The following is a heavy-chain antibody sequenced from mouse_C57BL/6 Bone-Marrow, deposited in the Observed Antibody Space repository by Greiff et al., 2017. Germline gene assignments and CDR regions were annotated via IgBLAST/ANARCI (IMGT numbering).Heavy chain of an antibody. CDR1: GFTFSDYG. V-gene: IGHV5-17*01. CDR2: ISSGSSTI. D-gene: IGHD2-1*01. Sequence: EVQLVESGGGLVKPGGSLKLSCAASGFTFSDYGMHWVRQAPEKGLEWVAYISSGSSTIYYADTVKGRFTISRDNAKNTLFLQMTSLWSEDTAMYYCARIYYYAMDYWGQGTSVTVSS. CDR3: ARIYYYAMDY. J-gene: IGHJ4*01.